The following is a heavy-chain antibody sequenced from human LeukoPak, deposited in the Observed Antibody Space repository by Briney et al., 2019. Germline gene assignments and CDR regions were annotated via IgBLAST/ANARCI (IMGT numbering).Heavy chain of an antibody. CDR1: GFSFSGYW. D-gene: IGHD3-3*01. CDR2: MKEDGSVI. J-gene: IGHJ6*03. Sequence: GGSLRLSCAASGFSFSGYWMSWVRQAPGKGLEWVASMKEDGSVIYYVDSVKGRFTISRDNAKNSLYLQMNSLRAEDTAVYYCARSYYDFWSGYLYYYYYMDVWGKGTTVTVSS. V-gene: IGHV3-7*01. CDR3: ARSYYDFWSGYLYYYYYMDV.